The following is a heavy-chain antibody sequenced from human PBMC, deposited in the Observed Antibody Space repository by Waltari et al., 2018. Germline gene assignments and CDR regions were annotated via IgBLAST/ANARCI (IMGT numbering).Heavy chain of an antibody. D-gene: IGHD3-10*01. V-gene: IGHV1-69*05. CDR1: GGTFSSYA. CDR2: IIPIFGTA. CDR3: ARDGGYGSGSYYDAGWFDP. Sequence: QVQLVQSGAEVKKPGSSVKVSCKASGGTFSSYAISWVRQAPGQGLEWMGGIIPIFGTANYAQKFQGRVTITTDESTSTAYMELSSLRSEDTAVYYCARDGGYGSGSYYDAGWFDPWGQGTLVTVSS. J-gene: IGHJ5*02.